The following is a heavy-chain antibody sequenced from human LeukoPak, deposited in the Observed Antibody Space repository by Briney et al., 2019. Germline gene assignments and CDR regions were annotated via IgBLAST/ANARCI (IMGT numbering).Heavy chain of an antibody. J-gene: IGHJ4*02. Sequence: QPGRSLRLSCAASGFTFSSYAMHWVRQAPGKGLEWVAVISYDGSNKYYADSVKGRFTISRDNSKNTLYLQMNSLRAEDTAVYYCARDKRDCSGGSCYGVLDYWGQGTLVTVSS. CDR1: GFTFSSYA. CDR3: ARDKRDCSGGSCYGVLDY. D-gene: IGHD2-15*01. V-gene: IGHV3-30-3*01. CDR2: ISYDGSNK.